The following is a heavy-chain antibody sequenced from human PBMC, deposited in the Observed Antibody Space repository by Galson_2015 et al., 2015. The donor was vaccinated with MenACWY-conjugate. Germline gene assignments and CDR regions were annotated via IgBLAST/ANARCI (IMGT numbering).Heavy chain of an antibody. CDR2: IYPGDTYI. Sequence: QSGAEVKKPGESLTISCQGSGYIFSTYWIAWVRQMPGKGLEWMGMIYPGDTYIRNNPSFEGQVTMSVDKSISTAYLRWTGLKASDTAMYYCTRQLIANFRDAFEFWGQGTMVTVSS. D-gene: IGHD2-21*01. CDR3: TRQLIANFRDAFEF. CDR1: GYIFSTYW. J-gene: IGHJ3*01. V-gene: IGHV5-51*01.